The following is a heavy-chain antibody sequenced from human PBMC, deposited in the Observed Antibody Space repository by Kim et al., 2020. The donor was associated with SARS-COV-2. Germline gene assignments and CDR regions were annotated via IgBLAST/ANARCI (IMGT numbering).Heavy chain of an antibody. J-gene: IGHJ6*02. CDR3: ASIPIRGYSYGWASYYGMDV. D-gene: IGHD5-18*01. Sequence: SVKVSCKASGGTFSSYAISWVRQAPGQGLEWMGGIIPIFGTANYAQKFQGRVTITADESTSTAYMELSSLRSEDTAVYYCASIPIRGYSYGWASYYGMDVWGQGTTVTVSS. CDR1: GGTFSSYA. V-gene: IGHV1-69*13. CDR2: IIPIFGTA.